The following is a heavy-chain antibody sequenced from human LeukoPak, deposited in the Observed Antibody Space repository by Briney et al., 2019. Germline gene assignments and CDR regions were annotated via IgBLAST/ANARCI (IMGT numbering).Heavy chain of an antibody. CDR3: ARGSSNVAASDTNFDY. D-gene: IGHD6-13*01. J-gene: IGHJ4*02. CDR2: ISTSSSYI. V-gene: IGHV3-21*01. CDR1: GFTFSTYS. Sequence: PGGSLRLSCAASGFTFSTYSMNWVRQAPGKGLEWVSSISTSSSYIYYADSVKGRFSISRDNARNSLYLQMNSLRAEDTAVYYCARGSSNVAASDTNFDYWGQGTLVTVSS.